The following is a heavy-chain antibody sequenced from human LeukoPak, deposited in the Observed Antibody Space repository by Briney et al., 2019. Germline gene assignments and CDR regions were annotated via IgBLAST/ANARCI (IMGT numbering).Heavy chain of an antibody. D-gene: IGHD3-10*01. Sequence: PSETLSLTCTVSGGSIRSGSYYWSWIRQPAGKGLEWIGRIYTSGSTNYNPSLKSRVTISVDTSKNQFSLKLSSMTAADTAVYYCARDLWGSGIDNWGQGTLVTVSS. V-gene: IGHV4-61*02. J-gene: IGHJ4*02. CDR1: GGSIRSGSYY. CDR3: ARDLWGSGIDN. CDR2: IYTSGST.